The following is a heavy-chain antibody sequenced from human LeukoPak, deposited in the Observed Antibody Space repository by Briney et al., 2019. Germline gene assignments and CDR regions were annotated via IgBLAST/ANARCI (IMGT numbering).Heavy chain of an antibody. D-gene: IGHD1-26*01. J-gene: IGHJ3*02. CDR3: TRSGRGGAFDI. CDR1: GFTLSNYW. V-gene: IGHV3-74*03. Sequence: GGSLRLSCAGSGFTLSNYWMHWVRQGPGKGLAWVSRIYSDGRRTTYADSVKGRFTISGDNAKNRLYLQMNSLRADDTAVYYCTRSGRGGAFDIWGQGTMVTVSS. CDR2: IYSDGRRT.